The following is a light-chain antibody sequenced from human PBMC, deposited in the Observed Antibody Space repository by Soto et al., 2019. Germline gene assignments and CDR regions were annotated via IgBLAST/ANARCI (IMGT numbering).Light chain of an antibody. V-gene: IGLV2-14*01. CDR2: EVT. CDR3: SSFTTTNTWV. CDR1: SSDVGSGNF. Sequence: QSALTQPASVSGSPGQSITISCTGTSSDVGSGNFVSWFQQHPGKAPKLMIYEVTNRPSGVSYRFSGSKSGNTASLTISGLQAEDDADYYCSSFTTTNTWVFGGGTKLTVL. J-gene: IGLJ3*02.